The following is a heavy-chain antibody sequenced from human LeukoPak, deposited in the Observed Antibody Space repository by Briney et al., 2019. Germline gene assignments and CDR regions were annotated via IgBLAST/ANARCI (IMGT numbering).Heavy chain of an antibody. J-gene: IGHJ4*02. V-gene: IGHV3-33*01. D-gene: IGHD3-22*01. Sequence: GGSLRLSCAASGFSFSSYGMHWVRQAPGKGLEWVAVIWYDGSNKYYADSVKGRFTISRDNSKNTLYLQMNSLRAVDTAVYYCARGGEYYYDSSGTEYWGQGTLVTVSS. CDR2: IWYDGSNK. CDR1: GFSFSSYG. CDR3: ARGGEYYYDSSGTEY.